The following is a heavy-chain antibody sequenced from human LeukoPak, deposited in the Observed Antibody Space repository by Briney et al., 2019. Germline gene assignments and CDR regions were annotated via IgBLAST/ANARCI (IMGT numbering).Heavy chain of an antibody. J-gene: IGHJ4*02. CDR1: GFTFSSYG. D-gene: IGHD5-18*01. Sequence: GGSLRLSCAASGFTFSSYGMHWVRQAPGKGLEWVAVISYDGSNKYYADSVKGRFTISRDNSKNTLYLQMNSLRAEDTAVYYCARDGDTAMVTVDYWGQGTLVTVSS. CDR3: ARDGDTAMVTVDY. CDR2: ISYDGSNK. V-gene: IGHV3-30*19.